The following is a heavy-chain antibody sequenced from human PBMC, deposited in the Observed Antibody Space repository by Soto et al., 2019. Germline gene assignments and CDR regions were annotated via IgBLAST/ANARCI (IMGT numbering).Heavy chain of an antibody. J-gene: IGHJ6*02. Sequence: PGESLKISCKGSGYSFTSYWISWVRKMPGKGLEWMGRIDPSDSYTNYSPSFQGHVTISADKSISTAYLQWSSLKASDTAMYYCATVVPAAMFGYYYGMDVWGQGTTVTVSS. CDR2: IDPSDSYT. CDR3: ATVVPAAMFGYYYGMDV. D-gene: IGHD2-2*01. CDR1: GYSFTSYW. V-gene: IGHV5-10-1*01.